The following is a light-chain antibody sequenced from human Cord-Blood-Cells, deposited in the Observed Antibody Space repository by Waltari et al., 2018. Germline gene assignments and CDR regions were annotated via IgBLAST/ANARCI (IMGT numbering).Light chain of an antibody. J-gene: IGKJ4*01. CDR3: QQYGSSPPLT. V-gene: IGKV3-20*01. CDR1: QSVSSSY. Sequence: EIVLTQSPGTLSLSPGERATLSCRASQSVSSSYLAWYQQKPGQAPRLLIYGPSSRATCNPDMFSGSGSGTDFTLTISRLEPEDFAVYYCQQYGSSPPLTFGGGTKVEIK. CDR2: GPS.